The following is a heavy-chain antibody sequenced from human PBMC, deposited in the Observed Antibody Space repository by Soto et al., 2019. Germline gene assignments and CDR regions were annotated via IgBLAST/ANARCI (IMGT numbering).Heavy chain of an antibody. J-gene: IGHJ6*02. Sequence: PSETLSLTCTVSGGSISSSSYYWGWIRQPPGKGLEWIGSIYYSGSTYYNPSLKSRVTISVDTSKSQFSLKLSSVTAADTAVYYCATEWIQLWLRGYYGMDVWGQGTTVTVSS. V-gene: IGHV4-39*01. CDR3: ATEWIQLWLRGYYGMDV. CDR2: IYYSGST. D-gene: IGHD5-18*01. CDR1: GGSISSSSYY.